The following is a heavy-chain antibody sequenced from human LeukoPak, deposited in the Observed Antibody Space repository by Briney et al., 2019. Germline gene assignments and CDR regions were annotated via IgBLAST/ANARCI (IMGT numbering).Heavy chain of an antibody. CDR2: INHSGST. D-gene: IGHD5-12*01. J-gene: IGHJ3*01. V-gene: IGHV4-34*01. CDR3: ASGARRYGGSRASQ. Sequence: PSETLSLTCAVYGGSFSGYYWSWIRQPPGKGLEWIGEINHSGSTNYNPSLKSRVTISVDTSKNQFSLKLSSVTAADTAVYYCASGARRYGGSRASQWGQGTMVTVSS. CDR1: GGSFSGYY.